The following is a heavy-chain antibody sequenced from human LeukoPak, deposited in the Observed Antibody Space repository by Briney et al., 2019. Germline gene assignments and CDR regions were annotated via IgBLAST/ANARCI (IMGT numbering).Heavy chain of an antibody. CDR2: ISYDGSNK. CDR3: ARDHNWSYGNGGFDP. V-gene: IGHV3-30-3*01. Sequence: PGGSLSLSCAASGFTFSSYAMHWVRQAPGKGLEWVAVISYDGSNKYYADSVKGRFTISRDNSKNTLYLQMNSLRAEDTAVFYCARDHNWSYGNGGFDPWGQGTLVTVSS. CDR1: GFTFSSYA. J-gene: IGHJ5*02. D-gene: IGHD1-7*01.